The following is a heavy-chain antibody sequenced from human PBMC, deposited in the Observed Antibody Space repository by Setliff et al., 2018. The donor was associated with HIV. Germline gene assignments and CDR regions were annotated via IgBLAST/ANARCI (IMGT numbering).Heavy chain of an antibody. CDR2: IYYSGST. Sequence: SETLSLTCTVSGGSISSDYWSWIRQPPGKGLEWIGYIYYSGSTNYHPSLKSRVTISVATSKNQFSLKLNSVTTADTAVYYCARSRTSSGYYGVTGYGMDVWGQGTTVTVS. D-gene: IGHD3-22*01. CDR3: ARSRTSSGYYGVTGYGMDV. J-gene: IGHJ6*02. CDR1: GGSISSDY. V-gene: IGHV4-59*01.